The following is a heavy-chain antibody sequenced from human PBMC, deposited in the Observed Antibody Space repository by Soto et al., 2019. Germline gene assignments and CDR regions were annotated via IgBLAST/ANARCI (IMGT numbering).Heavy chain of an antibody. CDR3: AREKAAFDAFDI. Sequence: GGSLRLSCAASGFAFSRHGLHWVRQAPGKGLEYVSAISGDAFSTYYANSVKGRFTISRDNSKNTLYLQMGSLGTEDTAVYYCAREKAAFDAFDIWGQGTMVTVS. D-gene: IGHD2-15*01. V-gene: IGHV3-64*01. CDR2: ISGDAFST. J-gene: IGHJ3*02. CDR1: GFAFSRHG.